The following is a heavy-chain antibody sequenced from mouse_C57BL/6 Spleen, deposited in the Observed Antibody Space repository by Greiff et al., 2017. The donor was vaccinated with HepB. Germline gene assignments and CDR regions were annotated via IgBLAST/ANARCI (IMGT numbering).Heavy chain of an antibody. CDR3: TTWGTGPFAY. CDR1: GFNIKDDY. Sequence: EVKLQESGAELVRPGASVKLSCTASGFNIKDDYMHWVKQRPEQGLEWIGWIDPENGDTEYASKFQGKATITADTSSNTAYLQLSSLTSEDTAVYYCTTWGTGPFAYWGQGTLVTVSA. D-gene: IGHD4-1*01. CDR2: IDPENGDT. V-gene: IGHV14-4*01. J-gene: IGHJ3*01.